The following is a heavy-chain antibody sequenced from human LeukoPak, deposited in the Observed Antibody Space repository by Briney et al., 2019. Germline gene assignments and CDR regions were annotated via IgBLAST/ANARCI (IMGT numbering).Heavy chain of an antibody. V-gene: IGHV3-21*01. CDR2: IGSGGSYI. CDR1: GFTFSHYS. J-gene: IGHJ4*02. Sequence: PGGSLRLSCAASGFTFSHYSMNWVRQAPGMGLEWVSSIGSGGSYIHYADPVKGRFIISRDNAKNSLFLQMHSLRAEDTAVYYCTRGEYGVAAAGSDYWGQGTLVTVSS. D-gene: IGHD6-13*01. CDR3: TRGEYGVAAAGSDY.